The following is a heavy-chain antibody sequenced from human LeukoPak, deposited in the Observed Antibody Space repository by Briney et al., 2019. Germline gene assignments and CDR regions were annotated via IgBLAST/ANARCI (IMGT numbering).Heavy chain of an antibody. CDR3: ARINLKTSGYYRLDY. V-gene: IGHV1-2*02. J-gene: IGHJ4*02. Sequence: ASVKVSCKAFGYTFTGYYLHWVRQAPGQGLEWMGWINPNNGDTTYTQKFQGRVTMTGDTSITTAYMELSRLMSDDTAVYYCARINLKTSGYYRLDYWGQGTLVTVSS. CDR1: GYTFTGYY. D-gene: IGHD3-22*01. CDR2: INPNNGDT.